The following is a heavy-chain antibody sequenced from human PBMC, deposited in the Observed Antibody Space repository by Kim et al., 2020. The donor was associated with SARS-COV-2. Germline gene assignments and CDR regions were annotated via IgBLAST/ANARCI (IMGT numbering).Heavy chain of an antibody. D-gene: IGHD1-7*01. CDR2: IVVGSGNT. Sequence: SVKVSCKASGFTFTSSAVQWVRQARGQRLEWIGWIVVGSGNTNYAQKFQERVTITRDMSTSTAYMELSSLRSEDTAVYYCAAKGGGNSNSWYFDLWGRGTLVTVSS. CDR1: GFTFTSSA. J-gene: IGHJ2*01. V-gene: IGHV1-58*01. CDR3: AAKGGGNSNSWYFDL.